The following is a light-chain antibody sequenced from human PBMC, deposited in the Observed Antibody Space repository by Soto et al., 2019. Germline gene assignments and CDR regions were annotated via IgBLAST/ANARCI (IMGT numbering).Light chain of an antibody. V-gene: IGKV1-5*03. J-gene: IGKJ1*01. CDR3: QQSYSSSRT. CDR2: KAS. CDR1: QSISSW. Sequence: DIQMAQSPSTLSASVGDRVTITCRASQSISSWLAWYQQKPGKAPKLLIYKASTLKSGVPSRFNGSGSETDFTLAISSLQSEDFATYYCQQSYSSSRTFGQGTKVDIK.